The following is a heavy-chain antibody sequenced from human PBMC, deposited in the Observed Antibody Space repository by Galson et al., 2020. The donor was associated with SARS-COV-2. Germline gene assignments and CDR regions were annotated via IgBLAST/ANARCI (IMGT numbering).Heavy chain of an antibody. J-gene: IGHJ4*02. CDR3: ARGPRVEYYDFWSGYYGDFDY. Sequence: ASVKVSCKASGYTFTSYYMHWVRQAPGQGLEWMGIINPSGGSTSYAQKFQGRVTMTRDTSTSTVYMELSSLRSEDTAVYYCARGPRVEYYDFWSGYYGDFDYWGQGTLVTVSS. D-gene: IGHD3-3*01. V-gene: IGHV1-46*01. CDR1: GYTFTSYY. CDR2: INPSGGST.